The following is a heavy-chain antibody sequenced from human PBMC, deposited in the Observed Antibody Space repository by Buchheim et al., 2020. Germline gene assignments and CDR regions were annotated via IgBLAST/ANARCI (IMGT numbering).Heavy chain of an antibody. CDR2: IRSKAFGGTT. Sequence: EVQLVESGGGLVQPGRSLRLSCTASGFTFGDYAMSWVRQAPGNWLEWVGFIRSKAFGGTTEYAASVKGRFTISRDDSKSIAFLQMNSLKTEDTAVYYCTRDQAGRFLEWFMDVWGQGTT. J-gene: IGHJ6*02. CDR1: GFTFGDYA. CDR3: TRDQAGRFLEWFMDV. V-gene: IGHV3-49*04. D-gene: IGHD3-3*01.